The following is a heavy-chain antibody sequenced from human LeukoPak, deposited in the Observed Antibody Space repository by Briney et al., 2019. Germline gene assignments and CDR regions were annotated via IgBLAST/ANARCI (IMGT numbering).Heavy chain of an antibody. J-gene: IGHJ4*02. CDR1: GFIVSSNY. CDR2: IYGGGST. CDR3: ARDLAGLRGVINY. D-gene: IGHD3-10*01. V-gene: IGHV3-53*01. Sequence: GGSLGLSCAASGFIVSSNYMSWVRQAPGKGLEWVSLIYGGGSTYYADSVKGRFTISRDNSKNMLYLQMNSLKAEDTAVYYCARDLAGLRGVINYWGQGTLVTVSS.